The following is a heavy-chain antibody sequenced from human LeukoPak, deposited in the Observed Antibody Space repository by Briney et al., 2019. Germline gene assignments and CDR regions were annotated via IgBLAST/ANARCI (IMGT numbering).Heavy chain of an antibody. Sequence: PSETLSLTCTVSGGSISSYYWSWIRQPAGKGLEWIGRIYTSGSTNYNPSLKSRVTMSVDTSKNQFSLKLSSVTAADTAVYYCARHVKGYYDFWSGPPYYFDYWGQGTLVTVSS. V-gene: IGHV4-4*07. CDR1: GGSISSYY. D-gene: IGHD3-3*01. CDR3: ARHVKGYYDFWSGPPYYFDY. CDR2: IYTSGST. J-gene: IGHJ4*02.